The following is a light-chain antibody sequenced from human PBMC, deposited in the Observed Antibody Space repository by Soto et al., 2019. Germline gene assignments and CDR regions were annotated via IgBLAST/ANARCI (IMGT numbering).Light chain of an antibody. CDR3: SSNVGTNSYD. V-gene: IGLV2-8*01. Sequence: QSALTQPPSASGSPGQSVTISCTGTSSDVGGYNYVSWYQQHPGKAPKLMIYEVSKRPSGVPDRFSGSKSGNTTSLTVSGLQAEDETDYYCSSNVGTNSYDFGTGTKVPVL. CDR1: SSDVGGYNY. J-gene: IGLJ1*01. CDR2: EVS.